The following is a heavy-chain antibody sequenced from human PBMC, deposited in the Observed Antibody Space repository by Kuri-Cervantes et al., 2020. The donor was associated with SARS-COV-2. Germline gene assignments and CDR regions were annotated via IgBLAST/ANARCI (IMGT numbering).Heavy chain of an antibody. D-gene: IGHD2-21*01. J-gene: IGHJ4*02. CDR1: GLTFSSYA. V-gene: IGHV3-30-3*01. CDR3: ARGRVGVQDF. Sequence: GESLKISCAVSGLTFSSYAMHWVRQAPGEGLEWVAITSYDGSTKYYADSVKGRFTISRDNSKNTLYLQMNNLRGEDTAVYFCARGRVGVQDFWGQGTLVTVSS. CDR2: TSYDGSTK.